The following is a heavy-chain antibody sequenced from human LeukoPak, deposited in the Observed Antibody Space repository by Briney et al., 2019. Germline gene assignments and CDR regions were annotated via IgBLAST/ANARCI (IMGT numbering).Heavy chain of an antibody. Sequence: ASVKVSCKASGYTFTGYCMHWVRQAPGQGLEWMGWISAYNGNTNYAQKLQGRVTMTTDTSTSTAYMELRGLRTDDTAVYFCARSEQLFYSNWFDPWGEGTLVSVSS. D-gene: IGHD6-6*01. CDR1: GYTFTGYC. J-gene: IGHJ5*02. CDR3: ARSEQLFYSNWFDP. V-gene: IGHV1-18*04. CDR2: ISAYNGNT.